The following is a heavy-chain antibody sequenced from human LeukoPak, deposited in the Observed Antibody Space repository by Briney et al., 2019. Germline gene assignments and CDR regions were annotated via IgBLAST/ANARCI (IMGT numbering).Heavy chain of an antibody. J-gene: IGHJ5*02. D-gene: IGHD3-16*01. V-gene: IGHV1-2*02. Sequence: ASVKVSCKASGYTFTRYYMHWVRQAPGQGLEWVGWINPKNGGSNYAQKFQGRVTMTMDRSISTAYMELSRLTSDDTAVYYCARASFWESPINWFAPWGQGTLVTVSP. CDR1: GYTFTRYY. CDR3: ARASFWESPINWFAP. CDR2: INPKNGGS.